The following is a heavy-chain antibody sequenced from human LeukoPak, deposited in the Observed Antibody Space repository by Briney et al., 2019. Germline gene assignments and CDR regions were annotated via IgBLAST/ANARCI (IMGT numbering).Heavy chain of an antibody. CDR2: ISAYNSNT. V-gene: IGHV1-18*01. Sequence: ASVKVSCKASGYTFTSYGISWVRQAPGQGLEWMGWISAYNSNTNYAQKLQGRVTMTTDTSTSTAYMELRSLRSDDTAVYYCARFPQEGIAVAAIDYWGQGTLVTVSS. CDR3: ARFPQEGIAVAAIDY. CDR1: GYTFTSYG. J-gene: IGHJ4*02. D-gene: IGHD6-19*01.